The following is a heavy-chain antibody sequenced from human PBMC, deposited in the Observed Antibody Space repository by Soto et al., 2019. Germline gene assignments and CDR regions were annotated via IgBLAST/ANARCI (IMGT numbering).Heavy chain of an antibody. CDR1: GYSFTSYW. J-gene: IGHJ6*02. V-gene: IGHV5-51*03. Sequence: PGECLNISCKGSGYSFTSYWIGWVRQMPGKGLEWMGLIYPGDSDTRYSPSFQGQVTISADKSISTAYLQWSSLKASDTAMYYCATQSTPGLTTFDGMDVWGQGTTVTVSS. CDR2: IYPGDSDT. D-gene: IGHD3-9*01. CDR3: ATQSTPGLTTFDGMDV.